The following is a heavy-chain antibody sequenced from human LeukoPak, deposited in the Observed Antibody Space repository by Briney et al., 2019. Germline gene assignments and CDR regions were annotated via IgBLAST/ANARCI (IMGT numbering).Heavy chain of an antibody. D-gene: IGHD2-2*01. V-gene: IGHV4-39*01. CDR3: ARSYCSSTSCYASGYFDY. J-gene: IGHJ4*02. CDR1: GGSISSTSYY. Sequence: SETLFLTCTVSGGSISSTSYYWGWIRQPPGKGLEWIASVYYSGSTYYNPSLKSRVTVSVDTSKNQFSLRLNSVTAADTAVYYCARSYCSSTSCYASGYFDYWGQGTLVTVSS. CDR2: VYYSGST.